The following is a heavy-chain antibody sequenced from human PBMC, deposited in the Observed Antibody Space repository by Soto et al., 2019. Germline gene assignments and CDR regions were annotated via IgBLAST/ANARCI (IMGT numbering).Heavy chain of an antibody. CDR3: AKANTMVRGATNQG. Sequence: QVQLVESGGGVVQPGRSLRLSCAASGFTFSSYGMHWVRQAPGKGLEWVAVISYDGSNKYYADSVKGRFTISRDNSKNTLYLQMNSLRAEDTAVYYCAKANTMVRGATNQGWGQGTLVTVSS. V-gene: IGHV3-30*18. D-gene: IGHD3-10*01. CDR2: ISYDGSNK. J-gene: IGHJ4*02. CDR1: GFTFSSYG.